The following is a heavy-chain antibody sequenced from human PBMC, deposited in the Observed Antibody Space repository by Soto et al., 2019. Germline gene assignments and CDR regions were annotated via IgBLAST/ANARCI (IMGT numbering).Heavy chain of an antibody. V-gene: IGHV4-30-4*01. Sequence: QVQLQESGPRLVKPSQTLSLTCSVSGVSISSGDTYWAWIRQAPGKGLEWIGYILHSGSTYYNPSLHXRXTXSXXTCKNQFSLRLRSVTAADTAVYFCARAPENSENWNPYYVDYWGQGTLVTVSP. CDR1: GVSISSGDTY. D-gene: IGHD1-1*01. J-gene: IGHJ4*02. CDR2: ILHSGST. CDR3: ARAPENSENWNPYYVDY.